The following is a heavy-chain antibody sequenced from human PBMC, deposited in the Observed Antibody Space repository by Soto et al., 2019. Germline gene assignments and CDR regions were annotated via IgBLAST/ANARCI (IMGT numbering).Heavy chain of an antibody. CDR2: ISYDGSNK. CDR1: GFTFSSYA. Sequence: QVQLVESGGGVVQPGRSLRLSCAASGFTFSSYAMHWVRQAPGKGLEWVAVISYDGSNKYYADSVKGRFTISRDNSKNTLYLQMNSLRAEDTAVYYCARDAEVGDSSSWYDFDYWGQGTLVTVSS. CDR3: ARDAEVGDSSSWYDFDY. V-gene: IGHV3-30-3*01. D-gene: IGHD6-13*01. J-gene: IGHJ4*02.